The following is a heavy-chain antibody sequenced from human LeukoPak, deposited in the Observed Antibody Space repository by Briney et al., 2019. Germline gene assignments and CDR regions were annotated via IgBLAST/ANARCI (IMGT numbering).Heavy chain of an antibody. CDR3: TSDTVDTAVGIDY. CDR1: GFTFSRHW. Sequence: PGGSLRLPCAGSGFTFSRHWMHWVRQVPGKGLVWVSRMNSDGTSTSYADSVKGRFIISRDNAENTLYLRMNSLRAEDTAVYYCTSDTVDTAVGIDYWGQGTLVTVSS. CDR2: MNSDGTST. V-gene: IGHV3-74*01. J-gene: IGHJ4*02. D-gene: IGHD5-18*01.